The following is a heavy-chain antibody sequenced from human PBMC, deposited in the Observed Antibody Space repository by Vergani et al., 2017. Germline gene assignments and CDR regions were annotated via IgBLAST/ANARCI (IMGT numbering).Heavy chain of an antibody. CDR1: GYSFTSYW. V-gene: IGHV5-51*01. CDR3: ARLRVYSYGVYDAFDI. D-gene: IGHD5-18*01. Sequence: EVQLVQSGAEVKKPGESLKISCKGSGYSFTSYWIGWVRQMPGKGLEWMGIIYPGDSDTRYSPSFQGQVTISADKSISTAYLQWSSLKASDTAMYYCARLRVYSYGVYDAFDIWGQGTMVTVSS. J-gene: IGHJ3*02. CDR2: IYPGDSDT.